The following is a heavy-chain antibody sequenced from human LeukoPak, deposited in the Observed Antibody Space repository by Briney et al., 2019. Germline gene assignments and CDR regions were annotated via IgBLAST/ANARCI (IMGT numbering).Heavy chain of an antibody. J-gene: IGHJ4*02. CDR2: INPNSGGT. Sequence: ASVKVSCKASGYTFTSYGISWVRQAPGQGLEWMGWINPNSGGTNYAQKFQGRVTMTRDTSISTAYMELSRLRSDDTAVYYCARPVHVPNYYDSSGLDYWGQGTLVTVSS. D-gene: IGHD3-22*01. CDR1: GYTFTSYG. CDR3: ARPVHVPNYYDSSGLDY. V-gene: IGHV1-2*02.